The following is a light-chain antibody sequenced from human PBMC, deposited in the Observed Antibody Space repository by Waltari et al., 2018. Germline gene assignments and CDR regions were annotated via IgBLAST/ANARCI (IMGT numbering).Light chain of an antibody. CDR2: GSS. CDR1: QSVSSNY. Sequence: EIVLTQSPGTLSLSPGDRATLSCRASQSVSSNYLAWYQQRPGQAPRLLIHGSSSRATGIPDRFSGSGSGTDFTLTISRLGPEDFAVYYCQQYGRSWNTFGQGTKLEIK. J-gene: IGKJ2*01. V-gene: IGKV3-20*01. CDR3: QQYGRSWNT.